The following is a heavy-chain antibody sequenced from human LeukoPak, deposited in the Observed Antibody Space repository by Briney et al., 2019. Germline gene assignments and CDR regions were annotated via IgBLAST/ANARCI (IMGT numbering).Heavy chain of an antibody. CDR1: GFTFSSYA. CDR3: AKDYERAYYDYVWGSYRPDY. CDR2: ISGSGGST. V-gene: IGHV3-23*01. J-gene: IGHJ4*02. Sequence: GGSLRLSCAASGFTFSSYAMSWVRQAPGKGLEWVSAISGSGGSTYYVDSVKGRFTISRDNSKNTLYLQMNSLRAEDTAVYYCAKDYERAYYDYVWGSYRPDYWGQGTLVTVSS. D-gene: IGHD3-16*02.